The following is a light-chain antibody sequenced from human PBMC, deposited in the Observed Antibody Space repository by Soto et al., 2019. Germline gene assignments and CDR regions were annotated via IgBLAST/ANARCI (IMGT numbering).Light chain of an antibody. V-gene: IGLV2-11*01. CDR3: CAHAGTSIL. J-gene: IGLJ2*01. Sequence: QSVLTQPPSVSGSPGQSVTISCTGTSSDIGRYHYVSWYQQRPGKAPKLIIYDVFKRPSGVPDRFSGSKSANTASLTISGLQADDEANYCCCAHAGTSILFGGGTKLTVL. CDR2: DVF. CDR1: SSDIGRYHY.